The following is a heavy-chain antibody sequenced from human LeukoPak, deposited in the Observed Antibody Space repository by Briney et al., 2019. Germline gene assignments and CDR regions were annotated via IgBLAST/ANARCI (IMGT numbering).Heavy chain of an antibody. Sequence: GGSRRLSCAASGFTFDDYGMGWVRQAPGKGQEWVSGINWNGGSTGYADSVKGRFTTSRDNAKNSLYLQMNSLRGEDTALYYCARTGGPVSKIISLSYWGQGTLVTVSS. D-gene: IGHD4-11*01. CDR3: ARTGGPVSKIISLSY. J-gene: IGHJ4*02. V-gene: IGHV3-20*04. CDR2: INWNGGST. CDR1: GFTFDDYG.